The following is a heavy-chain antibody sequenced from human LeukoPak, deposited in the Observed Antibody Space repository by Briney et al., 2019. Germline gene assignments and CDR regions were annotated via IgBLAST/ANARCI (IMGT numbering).Heavy chain of an antibody. CDR2: IYFSGST. V-gene: IGHV4-59*08. D-gene: IGHD4-11*01. CDR3: ARPKRSNYADFDY. Sequence: SETLSLTCTVFGGSISSYYWSWIRQPPGKRLEWIGYIYFSGSTNYNPSLKSRVTISVDTSKNQFSLTLTSVTAADTAVYYCARPKRSNYADFDYWGQGTLVTVSS. J-gene: IGHJ4*02. CDR1: GGSISSYY.